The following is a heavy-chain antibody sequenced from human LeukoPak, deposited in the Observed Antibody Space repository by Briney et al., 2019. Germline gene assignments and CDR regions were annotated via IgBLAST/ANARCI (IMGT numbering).Heavy chain of an antibody. CDR1: GFTFSSYA. CDR3: AREQPYFYDSSGPAPTDY. V-gene: IGHV3-64*01. Sequence: GGSLRLSCAASGFTFSSYAMHWVRQAPGKGLEYVSAISSNGGSTYYANSVKGRFTISRDNSKNTLYLQMGSLRAEDMAVYYCAREQPYFYDSSGPAPTDYWGQGTLVTVSS. D-gene: IGHD3-22*01. CDR2: ISSNGGST. J-gene: IGHJ4*02.